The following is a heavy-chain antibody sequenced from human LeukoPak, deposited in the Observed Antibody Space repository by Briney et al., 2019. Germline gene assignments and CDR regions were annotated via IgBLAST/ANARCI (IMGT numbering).Heavy chain of an antibody. CDR3: AADLSRYCGGDCYDY. J-gene: IGHJ4*02. CDR1: GYTLTELS. CDR2: FDPEDGET. D-gene: IGHD2-21*01. V-gene: IGHV1-24*01. Sequence: ASVKVSCKVSGYTLTELSMHWVRQAPGKGLEWMGGFDPEDGETIYAQKFQGRVTMTEDTSTDTAYMELSSLRSEDTAVYYCAADLSRYCGGDCYDYWGQGTLVTVSS.